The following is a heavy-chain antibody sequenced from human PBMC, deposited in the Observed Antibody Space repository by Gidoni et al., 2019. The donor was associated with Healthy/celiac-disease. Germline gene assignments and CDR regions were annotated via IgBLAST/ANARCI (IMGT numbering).Heavy chain of an antibody. CDR1: GFTFSRYE. V-gene: IGHV3-48*03. D-gene: IGHD3-3*01. Sequence: EVQLVESGGGLVQPGGSLRLSCAASGFTFSRYEMNWVRQAPGKGLEWVSYISSSGSTIYYADSVKGRFTISRDNDKNSLYLQMNSLRAEDTAVYYCARVLRFLGGILYYYGMDVWGQGTTVTVSS. CDR3: ARVLRFLGGILYYYGMDV. J-gene: IGHJ6*02. CDR2: ISSSGSTI.